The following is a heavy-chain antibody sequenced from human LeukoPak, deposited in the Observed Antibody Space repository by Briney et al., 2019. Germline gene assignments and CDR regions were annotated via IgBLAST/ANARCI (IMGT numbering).Heavy chain of an antibody. CDR1: GGSISSYY. V-gene: IGHV4-59*01. CDR3: ASGSYYAGS. Sequence: SETLSLTCTVSGGSISSYYWSWIRQPPGKGLEWIGYIYYSGSTNYNPSLKSRATISVDTSKNQFSLKLSSVTAADTAVYYCASGSYYAGSWGQGTLVTVSS. CDR2: IYYSGST. D-gene: IGHD1-26*01. J-gene: IGHJ5*02.